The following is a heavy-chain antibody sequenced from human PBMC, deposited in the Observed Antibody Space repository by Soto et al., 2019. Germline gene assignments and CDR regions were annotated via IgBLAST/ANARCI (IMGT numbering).Heavy chain of an antibody. V-gene: IGHV4-34*01. CDR2: INHSGST. Sequence: TSETLSLTCAVYGGSFSGYYWSWIRQPPGKGLEWIGEINHSGSTNYNPSLKSRVTISVDTSKNQFSLKLSSVTAADTAVYYCARPPPAFGVAFYYYMDVWGKGTTVTVSS. J-gene: IGHJ6*03. CDR3: ARPPPAFGVAFYYYMDV. CDR1: GGSFSGYY. D-gene: IGHD3-3*01.